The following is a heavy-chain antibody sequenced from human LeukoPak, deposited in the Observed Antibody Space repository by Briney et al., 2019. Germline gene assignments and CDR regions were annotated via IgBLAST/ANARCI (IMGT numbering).Heavy chain of an antibody. CDR1: GFTFSNYD. D-gene: IGHD2-15*01. V-gene: IGHV3-13*04. Sequence: GGSLTLSCAASGFTFSNYDMHWVRQATGKGLEWVSAIGTAGDTYYQGSVRGRFTMSRENAKNSLYLQMNSLTAGDTAVYYCARGADTHFDYGGEGSLVTVSS. J-gene: IGHJ4*02. CDR2: IGTAGDT. CDR3: ARGADTHFDY.